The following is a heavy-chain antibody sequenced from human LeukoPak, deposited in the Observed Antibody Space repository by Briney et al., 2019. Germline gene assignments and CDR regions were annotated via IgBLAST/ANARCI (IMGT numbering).Heavy chain of an antibody. V-gene: IGHV3-9*01. CDR2: ISWNSGGI. CDR3: AKDRYCSSTSCYQPSWFDP. D-gene: IGHD2-2*01. J-gene: IGHJ5*02. CDR1: GFTFDDYA. Sequence: GRSLRLSCAASGFTFDDYAMHWVRQAPGKGLEWVSGISWNSGGIGYADSVKGRFTISRDNAKNSLYLQMNSLRAEDAALYYCAKDRYCSSTSCYQPSWFDPWGQGTLVTVSS.